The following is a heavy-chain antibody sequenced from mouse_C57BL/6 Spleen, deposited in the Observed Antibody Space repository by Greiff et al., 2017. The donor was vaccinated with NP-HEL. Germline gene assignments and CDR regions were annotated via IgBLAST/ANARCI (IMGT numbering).Heavy chain of an antibody. V-gene: IGHV1-61*01. J-gene: IGHJ3*01. D-gene: IGHD1-1*01. CDR3: ASHYYGSSYEWFAY. CDR1: GYTFTSYW. Sequence: QVQLQQPGAELVRPGSSVKLSCKASGYTFTSYWMDWVKQRPGQGLEWIGNIYPSDSETHYNQKFKDKATLTVDKSSSTAYMQLSSLTSEDSAVYYCASHYYGSSYEWFAYWGHRTLVTVSA. CDR2: IYPSDSET.